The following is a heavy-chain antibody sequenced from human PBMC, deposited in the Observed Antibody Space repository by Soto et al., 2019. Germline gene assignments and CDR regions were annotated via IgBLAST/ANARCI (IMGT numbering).Heavy chain of an antibody. CDR2: IIPIFGTA. D-gene: IGHD5-18*01. CDR1: GGTFSSYA. J-gene: IGHJ6*02. CDR3: ARDGDTAMGPWDYYGMDV. V-gene: IGHV1-69*12. Sequence: QVQLVQSGAEVKKPGSSVKVSCKASGGTFSSYAISWVRQAPGQGLEWMGGIIPIFGTANYAQKFQGRVTITADESTSTAYMELSSLRSEDTAVYYCARDGDTAMGPWDYYGMDVWGQGTTVTVSS.